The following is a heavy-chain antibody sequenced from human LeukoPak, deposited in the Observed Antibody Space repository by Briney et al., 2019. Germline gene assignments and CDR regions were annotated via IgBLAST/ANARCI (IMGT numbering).Heavy chain of an antibody. CDR2: INHSGST. Sequence: SQTLSLTCAVYGGSFSGCYWSWIRQPPGKGLEWIGEINHSGSTNYNPSLKSRVTISVDTSKNQFSLKLSSVTAADTAVYYCARHWVTMVRGWINWFDPWGQGTLVTVSS. V-gene: IGHV4-34*01. J-gene: IGHJ5*02. CDR1: GGSFSGCY. D-gene: IGHD3-10*01. CDR3: ARHWVTMVRGWINWFDP.